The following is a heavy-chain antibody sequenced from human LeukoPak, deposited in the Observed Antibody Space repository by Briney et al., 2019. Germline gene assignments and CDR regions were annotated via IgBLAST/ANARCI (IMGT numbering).Heavy chain of an antibody. V-gene: IGHV3-30*03. Sequence: GRSLRLSCAASGFTFSSYGMHWVRQAPGKGLEWVAVISYDGSNKYYADSVKGRFTISRDNSKNTLYLQMNSLRAEDTAVYYCARDTSLYYYDSSGYYGNWGQGTLVTVSS. CDR1: GFTFSSYG. D-gene: IGHD3-22*01. J-gene: IGHJ4*02. CDR3: ARDTSLYYYDSSGYYGN. CDR2: ISYDGSNK.